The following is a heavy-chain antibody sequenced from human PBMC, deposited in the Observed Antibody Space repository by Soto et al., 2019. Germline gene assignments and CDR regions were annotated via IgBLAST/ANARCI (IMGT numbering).Heavy chain of an antibody. CDR1: GYSFTSYW. CDR3: ASLGGYDAFDI. V-gene: IGHV5-10-1*01. Sequence: GESLKISCKGSGYSFTSYWISWVRQMPGKGLEWMGRTDPSDSYTNYSPSFQGHVAISADKSISTAYLQWSSLKASDTAMYYCASLGGYDAFDIWGQGTMVTVSS. CDR2: TDPSDSYT. D-gene: IGHD3-16*01. J-gene: IGHJ3*02.